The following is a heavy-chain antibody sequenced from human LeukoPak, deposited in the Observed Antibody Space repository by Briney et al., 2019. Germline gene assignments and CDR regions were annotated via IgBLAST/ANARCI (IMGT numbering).Heavy chain of an antibody. CDR3: ARDRISNDYNNSPFDY. Sequence: GGSLRLSCAVSGFTFSSYDKNWVRQAPGKGLEWISYISSSGSAIYYADSVRGRFTISRDNAKKSLYLRMNSLRAEDTAVYYCARDRISNDYNNSPFDYWGQGTLVTVSS. V-gene: IGHV3-48*01. D-gene: IGHD4-11*01. J-gene: IGHJ4*02. CDR2: ISSSGSAI. CDR1: GFTFSSYD.